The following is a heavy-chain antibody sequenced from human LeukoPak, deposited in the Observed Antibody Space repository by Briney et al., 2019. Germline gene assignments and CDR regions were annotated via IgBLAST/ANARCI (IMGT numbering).Heavy chain of an antibody. CDR1: GFTFSSYG. CDR3: AKDVYGDFNWYFDL. D-gene: IGHD4-17*01. CDR2: ISYDGSNK. V-gene: IGHV3-30*18. Sequence: PGRSLRLSCAASGFTFSSYGMHWVRQAPGKGLEWVAVISYDGSNKYYADSVKGRFTISRDNSKNTLYLQMNSLRAEDTAVYYCAKDVYGDFNWYFDLWGRGTLVTVSS. J-gene: IGHJ2*01.